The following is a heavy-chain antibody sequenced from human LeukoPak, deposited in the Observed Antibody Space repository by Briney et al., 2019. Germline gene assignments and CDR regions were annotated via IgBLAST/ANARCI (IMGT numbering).Heavy chain of an antibody. Sequence: GESLKISCKGSGYSFTSYWIGWVRQMPGEGLEWMGIIYPGDSDTRYSPSFQGQVTISADKSISTAYLQWSSLKASDTAMYYCARHGALLWFGELLSGWFDPWGQGTLVTVSS. CDR2: IYPGDSDT. CDR1: GYSFTSYW. J-gene: IGHJ5*02. V-gene: IGHV5-51*01. D-gene: IGHD3-10*01. CDR3: ARHGALLWFGELLSGWFDP.